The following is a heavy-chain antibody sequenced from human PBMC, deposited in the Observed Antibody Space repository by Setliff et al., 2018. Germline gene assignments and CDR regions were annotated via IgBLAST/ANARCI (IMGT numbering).Heavy chain of an antibody. Sequence: SETLSLTCTVSGVSISTGGNFWSWIRQPAGKGLEWIGHIYTSGSTNYNPSLKSRVTISVDTSKNQFSLKVNSVTAADTAVYYCARDLEAATSRSSNAFEIWGQGTMVTVSS. J-gene: IGHJ3*02. CDR2: IYTSGST. CDR1: GVSISTGGNF. D-gene: IGHD5-12*01. CDR3: ARDLEAATSRSSNAFEI. V-gene: IGHV4-61*09.